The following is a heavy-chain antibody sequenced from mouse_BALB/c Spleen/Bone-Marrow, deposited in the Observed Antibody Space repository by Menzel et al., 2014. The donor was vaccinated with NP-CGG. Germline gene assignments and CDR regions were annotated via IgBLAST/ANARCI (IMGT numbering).Heavy chain of an antibody. J-gene: IGHJ4*01. CDR1: GFSLTNYG. CDR3: ARGYGNYGYAMDY. V-gene: IGHV2-9*02. D-gene: IGHD2-1*01. CDR2: IWTGGST. Sequence: ESGPGLVAPSQSLSITCTVSGFSLTNYGVHWVRQPLGKGLEWLGVIWTGGSTNYNSALMSRLSFSKDNSKSQVFLKMNSLQTDDRAMYYCARGYGNYGYAMDYWGQGTSVTVSS.